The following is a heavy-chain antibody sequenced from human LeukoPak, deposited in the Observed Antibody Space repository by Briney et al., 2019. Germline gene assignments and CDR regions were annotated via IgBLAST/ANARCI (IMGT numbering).Heavy chain of an antibody. V-gene: IGHV3-74*01. CDR1: GFSLSGYW. Sequence: GGSLRLSCVASGFSLSGYWMYWVRQAPGKGLMYISRNNGDGSTTNYADVVKGRFTMSRDNVKNTLYLQMNSLGVEDTAVYYCARDPRNVGLAPWGQGTLVTVSS. CDR2: NNGDGSTT. CDR3: ARDPRNVGLAP. J-gene: IGHJ5*02. D-gene: IGHD2-15*01.